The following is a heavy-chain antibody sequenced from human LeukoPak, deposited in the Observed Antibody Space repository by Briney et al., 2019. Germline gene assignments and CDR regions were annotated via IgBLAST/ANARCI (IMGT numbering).Heavy chain of an antibody. J-gene: IGHJ6*03. Sequence: GGCLRLSCYASGFTFSTYTMIWVPQAPGKGLEWVSSISISSSYIYYADSVKGRFTISRDNVKNSLSLQMSSLSVDDTAVYHCARSPRRLSGMIIAHSYLYMVVWGKGTQVTVSS. D-gene: IGHD3-16*01. CDR2: ISISSSYI. CDR1: GFTFSTYT. V-gene: IGHV3-21*01. CDR3: ARSPRRLSGMIIAHSYLYMVV.